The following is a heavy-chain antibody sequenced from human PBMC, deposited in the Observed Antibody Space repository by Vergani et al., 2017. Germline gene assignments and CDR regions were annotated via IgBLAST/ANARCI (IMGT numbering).Heavy chain of an antibody. CDR3: AKDNGGHQPLDY. Sequence: EVQLVESGGGLVQPGRSLRLSCAASGFTFDDYAMHWVRQAPGKGLEWVSGISWNSGSIGYADSVKGRFTISRDNAKNSLYLQMNSLRAEDTALYYCAKDNGGHQPLDYWGQGTLVTVSS. J-gene: IGHJ4*02. V-gene: IGHV3-9*01. D-gene: IGHD4-23*01. CDR1: GFTFDDYA. CDR2: ISWNSGSI.